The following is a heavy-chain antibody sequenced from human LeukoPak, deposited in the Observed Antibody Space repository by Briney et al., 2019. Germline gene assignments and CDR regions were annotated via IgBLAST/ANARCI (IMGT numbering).Heavy chain of an antibody. CDR2: FDPEDGET. CDR1: GYTLTELS. D-gene: IGHD3-22*01. CDR3: ATAPQPKYYYDSSGPYFDY. V-gene: IGHV1-24*01. J-gene: IGHJ4*02. Sequence: ASVKVSCEVSGYTLTELSMHWVRQAPGKGLEWMGGFDPEDGETIYAQKFQGRVTMTEDTSTDTAYMELSSLRSEDTAVYYCATAPQPKYYYDSSGPYFDYWGQGTLVTVSS.